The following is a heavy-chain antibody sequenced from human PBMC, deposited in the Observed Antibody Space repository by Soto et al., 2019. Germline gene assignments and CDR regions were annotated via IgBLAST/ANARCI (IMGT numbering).Heavy chain of an antibody. D-gene: IGHD5-18*01. CDR1: GLTFSNVW. CDR3: AITAMINRDSSTSFDY. V-gene: IGHV3-15*01. J-gene: IGHJ4*02. CDR2: IKSKSDGETA. Sequence: PGGSLRLSCAVSGLTFSNVWMTWVRQAPRKGLEWVGRIKSKSDGETADVAAPVKARFTISRDDSKNTVFLEMNSLKSEDTALYYCAITAMINRDSSTSFDYWGRGTQVTVSS.